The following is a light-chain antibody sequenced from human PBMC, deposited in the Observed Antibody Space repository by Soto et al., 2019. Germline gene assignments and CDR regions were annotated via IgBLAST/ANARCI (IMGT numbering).Light chain of an antibody. J-gene: IGKJ4*01. CDR3: QQYHNLPVT. V-gene: IGKV3-20*01. Sequence: EIVLTQSPGTLSLSPGERATLSCRASQSVSSSNLPWYQQKPGQPXSXXXXGXXSRSTGIPDRFSGSGSGTDFTLTVNSLQSEDIAGYYCQQYHNLPVTFCGATKPEIK. CDR1: QSVSSSN. CDR2: GXX.